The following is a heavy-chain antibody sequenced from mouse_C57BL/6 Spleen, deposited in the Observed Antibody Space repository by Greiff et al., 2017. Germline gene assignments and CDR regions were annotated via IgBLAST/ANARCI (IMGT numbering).Heavy chain of an antibody. V-gene: IGHV3-6*01. CDR3: ARGDYGNFFDD. CDR1: GYSITSGYY. J-gene: IGHJ2*01. Sequence: DVKLQESGPGLVKPSQSLSLTCSVTGYSITSGYYWNWIRQFPGNKLEWMGYISYDGSNNYNPSLKNRISITRDTSKNQFFLKLNSVTTEDTATYYCARGDYGNFFDDWGQGTTLTVSS. D-gene: IGHD2-1*01. CDR2: ISYDGSN.